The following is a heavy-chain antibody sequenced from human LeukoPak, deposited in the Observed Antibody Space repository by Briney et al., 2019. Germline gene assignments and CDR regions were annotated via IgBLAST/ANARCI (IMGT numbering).Heavy chain of an antibody. CDR2: INPNSGGT. Sequence: ASVKVSCKASGYTFTGYYMHWVRQAPGQGLEWMGWINPNSGGTNYAQKFQGRVTMTRDTSISTAYMELSRLRSDDTAVYYCARGDYDYVWGSYRPDPLFDYWGQGTLVTVSS. CDR1: GYTFTGYY. D-gene: IGHD3-16*02. CDR3: ARGDYDYVWGSYRPDPLFDY. V-gene: IGHV1-2*02. J-gene: IGHJ4*02.